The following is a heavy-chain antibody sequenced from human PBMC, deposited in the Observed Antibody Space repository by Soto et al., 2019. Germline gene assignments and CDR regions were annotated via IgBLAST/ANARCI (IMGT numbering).Heavy chain of an antibody. D-gene: IGHD3-16*01. CDR2: IYHSGST. V-gene: IGHV4-4*02. J-gene: IGHJ6*02. Sequence: SETLSLTCAVSGGSISSSNWWSWVRQPPGKGLEWIGEIYHSGSTNYNPSLKSRVTISVDKSKNQFSLKLSSVTAADTAVYYCARGLGYYYYGMDVWGQGAKVTVSS. CDR3: ARGLGYYYYGMDV. CDR1: GGSISSSNW.